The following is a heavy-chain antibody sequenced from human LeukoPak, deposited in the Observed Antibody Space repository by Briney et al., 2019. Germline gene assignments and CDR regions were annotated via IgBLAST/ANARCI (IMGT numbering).Heavy chain of an antibody. CDR1: GFTFSDYA. CDR2: ISGTARSA. J-gene: IGHJ2*01. D-gene: IGHD2-21*01. Sequence: GGSLRLSCAASGFTFSDYAMGWVRQAPGKGLEWVSGISGTARSAYYTDSVKGRFTVSSENSKKTLYLQMSSLRAEDTAVYYCVKDVLRLNYGYFDLWGRGTLVTVSS. CDR3: VKDVLRLNYGYFDL. V-gene: IGHV3-23*01.